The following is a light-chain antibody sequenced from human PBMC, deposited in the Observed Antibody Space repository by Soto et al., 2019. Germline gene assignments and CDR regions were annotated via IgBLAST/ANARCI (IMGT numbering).Light chain of an antibody. CDR1: QAIYNH. V-gene: IGKV1-27*01. CDR3: QKFSAVPT. Sequence: DLQMTQSPSSLSASVGDRVTITCRASQAIYNHLAWYQQKPGKVPTLLISAASTLQSGVPSRFSGSGSGTDFTLTISSLQPEDVATYYCQKFSAVPTFGGGTKVEI. CDR2: AAS. J-gene: IGKJ4*01.